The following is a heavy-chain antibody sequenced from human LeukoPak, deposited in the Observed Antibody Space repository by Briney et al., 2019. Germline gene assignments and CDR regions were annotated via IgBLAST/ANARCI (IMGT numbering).Heavy chain of an antibody. CDR1: GFTFSSYS. V-gene: IGHV3-21*01. CDR3: ARADWDTAMIDY. D-gene: IGHD5-18*01. CDR2: ISSSSSYI. J-gene: IGHJ4*02. Sequence: PGGSLRLSCAASGFTFSSYSMNWVRQAPGKGPEWVSSISSSSSYIYYADSMKGRFTISRDNAKNSLYLQMNSLRAEDTAVYYCARADWDTAMIDYWGQGTLVTVSS.